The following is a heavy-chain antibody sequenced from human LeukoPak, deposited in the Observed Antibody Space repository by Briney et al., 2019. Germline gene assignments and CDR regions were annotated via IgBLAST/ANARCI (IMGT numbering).Heavy chain of an antibody. V-gene: IGHV3-23*01. J-gene: IGHJ3*02. CDR1: GFTFSSYA. Sequence: GGSLRLSCVASGFTFSSYAMSWVRQAPGTGLEWVSAISGSGDSTYYADSVKGRFTISRDNAKNSLYLQMNSLRAEDTAVYYCARDRDSSGYSSDAFDIWGQGTMVTVSS. CDR3: ARDRDSSGYSSDAFDI. CDR2: ISGSGDST. D-gene: IGHD3-22*01.